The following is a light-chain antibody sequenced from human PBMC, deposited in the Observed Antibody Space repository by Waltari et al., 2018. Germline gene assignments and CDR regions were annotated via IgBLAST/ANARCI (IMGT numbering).Light chain of an antibody. CDR2: WAS. J-gene: IGKJ2*01. Sequence: IVMTQSPDSLAVFLGERATINCKSSQSVLSSTNNKNYLGSYQQKPGQPPKLLISWASTRESVVPERFSGSVSGTDFTPTISSLQAEDVAVYYCQQCYSFPYTFGQGTKLEIK. CDR3: QQCYSFPYT. V-gene: IGKV4-1*01. CDR1: QSVLSSTNNKNY.